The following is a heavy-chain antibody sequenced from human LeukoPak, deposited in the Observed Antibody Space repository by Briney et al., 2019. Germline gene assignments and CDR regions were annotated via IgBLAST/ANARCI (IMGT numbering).Heavy chain of an antibody. V-gene: IGHV1-8*01. CDR3: ARGLGGSGWPEHSFDY. Sequence: ASVKVSCKASGYTFTSYDINWVRQATGQGLEWVGWMNPNSGNTGYAQKFQGRVTMTRNTSNSTAYMELSSLRSEDTAVYYCARGLGGSGWPEHSFDYWGQGTLVTVSS. J-gene: IGHJ4*02. CDR1: GYTFTSYD. CDR2: MNPNSGNT. D-gene: IGHD6-19*01.